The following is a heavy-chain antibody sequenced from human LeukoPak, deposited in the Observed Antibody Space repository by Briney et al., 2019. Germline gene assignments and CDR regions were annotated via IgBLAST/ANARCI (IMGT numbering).Heavy chain of an antibody. J-gene: IGHJ3*02. CDR3: AKDHYYDSSGPVPDAFDI. CDR1: GFTFSSYA. D-gene: IGHD3-22*01. CDR2: ISGSGGST. Sequence: GGSLRVSCAASGFTFSSYAMSWVRQAPGRGLEWVSAISGSGGSTYYADSVKGRFTISRDNSKNTLYLQMNSLRAEDTAVYYCAKDHYYDSSGPVPDAFDIWGQGTMVTVSS. V-gene: IGHV3-23*01.